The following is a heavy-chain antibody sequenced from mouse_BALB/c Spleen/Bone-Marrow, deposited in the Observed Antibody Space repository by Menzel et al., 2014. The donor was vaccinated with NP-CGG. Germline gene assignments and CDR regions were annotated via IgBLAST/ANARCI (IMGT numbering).Heavy chain of an antibody. J-gene: IGHJ2*01. CDR1: GYTFTSYW. D-gene: IGHD3-2*02. Sequence: QVQLQQSGAELARPGASVKLSCKASGYTFTSYWTQWVKQRPGQGLEWIGAIYPGDGDTRYTQKFKGKATLTADKSSSTAYMQLSSLASGDSAVYYCARGYPSDYWGQGTTLTVSS. V-gene: IGHV1-87*01. CDR2: IYPGDGDT. CDR3: ARGYPSDY.